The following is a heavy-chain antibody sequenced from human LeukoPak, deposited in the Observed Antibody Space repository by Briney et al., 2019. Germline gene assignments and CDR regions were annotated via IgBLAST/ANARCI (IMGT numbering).Heavy chain of an antibody. V-gene: IGHV4-59*08. D-gene: IGHD2-2*02. J-gene: IGHJ4*02. CDR3: ACYSSPGGWGVFAY. Sequence: SETLSLTCTVSGGSIRSYYWSWIRQPPGKGLEWIGYVYYSGSTKYNPSLYSRVSISLDTSRNQFSLRLTSVTAADTALYYCACYSSPGGWGVFAYWGQGTPVTVSS. CDR1: GGSIRSYY. CDR2: VYYSGST.